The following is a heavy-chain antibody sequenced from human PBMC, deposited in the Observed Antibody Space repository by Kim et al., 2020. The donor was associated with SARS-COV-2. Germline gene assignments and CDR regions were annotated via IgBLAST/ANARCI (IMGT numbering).Heavy chain of an antibody. D-gene: IGHD1-26*01. V-gene: IGHV3-15*01. J-gene: IGHJ6*02. CDR3: TTDFRWDHYYYGMDV. Sequence: GGSLRLSCAASGFTFSNAWMSWVRQAPGKGLEWVGRIKSKTDGGTTDYAAPVKGRFTISRDDSKNTLYLQMNSLKTEDTAVYYCTTDFRWDHYYYGMDVWGQGTTVTVSS. CDR1: GFTFSNAW. CDR2: IKSKTDGGTT.